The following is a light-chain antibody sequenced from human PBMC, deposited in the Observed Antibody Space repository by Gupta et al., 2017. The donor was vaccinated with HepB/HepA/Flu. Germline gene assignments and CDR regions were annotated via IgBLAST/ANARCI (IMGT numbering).Light chain of an antibody. CDR1: SLRSYY. CDR2: GKN. Sequence: SSELTQDPAVSVALGQTVRITCQGDSLRSYYASWYQQTPGQAPVLVIYGKNSRHSGIPARFSGSNSGTTASLTITGAQAEDEADYYCNSRDTSPNLLVFGGGTKLTVL. V-gene: IGLV3-19*01. CDR3: NSRDTSPNLLV. J-gene: IGLJ2*01.